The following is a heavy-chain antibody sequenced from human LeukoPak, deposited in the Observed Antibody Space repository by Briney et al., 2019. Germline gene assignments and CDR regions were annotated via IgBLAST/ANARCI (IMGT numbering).Heavy chain of an antibody. J-gene: IGHJ4*02. Sequence: GGSLRLSCAASGFTFSSYWMSWVRQAPGKGLEWVANIKQDGSEKYYVDSVKGRFTISRDNAKNSLYLQMNSLRAEDTAVYYCAREPARYGDYDPDDYWGQGTLVTVSS. CDR3: AREPARYGDYDPDDY. CDR1: GFTFSSYW. V-gene: IGHV3-7*01. D-gene: IGHD4-17*01. CDR2: IKQDGSEK.